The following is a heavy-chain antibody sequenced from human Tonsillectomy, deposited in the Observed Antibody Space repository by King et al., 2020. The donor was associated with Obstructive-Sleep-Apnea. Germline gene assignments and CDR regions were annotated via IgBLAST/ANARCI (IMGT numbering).Heavy chain of an antibody. CDR1: GFTFSDHY. V-gene: IGHV3-11*06. CDR3: AGSYDYNGLDV. Sequence: VQLVESGGGLVKPGGSMKLSCAASGFTFSDHYMSWIRQAPGKGLEWLSYITRNSNYRKYADSVRGRFTISRDNAKNSVYLQMSSLRVEDTAVYYCAGSYDYNGLDVWGQGTTVTVSS. J-gene: IGHJ6*02. D-gene: IGHD1-26*01. CDR2: ITRNSNYR.